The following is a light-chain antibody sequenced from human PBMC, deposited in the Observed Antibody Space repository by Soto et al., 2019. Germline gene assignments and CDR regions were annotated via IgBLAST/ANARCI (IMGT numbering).Light chain of an antibody. V-gene: IGKV3-15*01. J-gene: IGKJ1*01. CDR1: QSITNN. Sequence: EIEMTQSPSTLSVSPGERATLSCRASQSITNNLAWYQQKPGQAPRLLIYGASTRASGIPARFSGSGSGTDFTLTISSLQSEDLAVYYCQQSNNWPRTFGQGTKVEI. CDR3: QQSNNWPRT. CDR2: GAS.